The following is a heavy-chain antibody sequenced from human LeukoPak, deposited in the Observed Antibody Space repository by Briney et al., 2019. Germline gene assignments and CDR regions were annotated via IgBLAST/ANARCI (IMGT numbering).Heavy chain of an antibody. J-gene: IGHJ3*01. Sequence: GGSLRLSCAASGFAFSTYWMSWVRQAPGKGLEWVASINSDGSEGYYADVVKGRFTISRDNAKNSLYLQINSLRAEDTAVYYCARSSYSSSSSVWGQGTMVTVSS. CDR3: ARSSYSSSSSV. CDR1: GFAFSTYW. D-gene: IGHD6-6*01. V-gene: IGHV3-7*03. CDR2: INSDGSEG.